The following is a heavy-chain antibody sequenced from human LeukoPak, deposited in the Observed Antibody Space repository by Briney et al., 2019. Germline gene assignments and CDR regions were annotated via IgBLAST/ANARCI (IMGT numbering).Heavy chain of an antibody. CDR2: IYTSGTT. Sequence: SETLSLTCSVSGGSISSFYCNWMRQPAGKGLEWIGRIYTSGTTTYNPSLKSRVTMSVDTSKNQFSLKLSSVTAADTAVYYCARDSSSWYVDYWGQGTLVTVSS. J-gene: IGHJ4*02. V-gene: IGHV4-4*07. CDR3: ARDSSSWYVDY. CDR1: GGSISSFY. D-gene: IGHD6-13*01.